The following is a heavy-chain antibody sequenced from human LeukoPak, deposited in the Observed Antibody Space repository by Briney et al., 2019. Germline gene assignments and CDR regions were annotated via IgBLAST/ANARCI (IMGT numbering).Heavy chain of an antibody. CDR1: GFTFDDYT. CDR2: ISWNSGSI. CDR3: AKDRRNDFDY. V-gene: IGHV3-9*01. J-gene: IGHJ4*02. Sequence: GGSLRLSCAASGFTFDDYTMHWVRQAPGKGLEWVSGISWNSGSIGYADSVKGRFAISRDNAKNSLYLQMNSLRGDDTALYYCAKDRRNDFDYWGQGTLVTVYS. D-gene: IGHD1-14*01.